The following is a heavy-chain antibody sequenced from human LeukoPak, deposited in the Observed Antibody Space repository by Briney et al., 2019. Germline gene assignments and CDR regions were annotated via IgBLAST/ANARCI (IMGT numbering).Heavy chain of an antibody. V-gene: IGHV3-43*02. D-gene: IGHD3-10*01. J-gene: IGHJ4*02. CDR1: GFTFDDYA. CDR3: AKASGDLLLWFGELFDY. Sequence: GGSLRLSRAASGFTFDDYAMHWVRQAPGKGLEWVSLISGDGGSTYYADSVKGRFTISRDNSKNSLYLQMNSLRTEDTALYYCAKASGDLLLWFGELFDYWGQGTLVTVSS. CDR2: ISGDGGST.